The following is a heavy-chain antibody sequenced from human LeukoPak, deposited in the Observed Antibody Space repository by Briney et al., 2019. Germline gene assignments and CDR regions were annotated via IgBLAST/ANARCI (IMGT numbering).Heavy chain of an antibody. V-gene: IGHV3-21*01. D-gene: IGHD6-13*01. Sequence: GGSLRLSCAASGFTFNSRTMNWVRQAPGRGLEWVSSITSSGTYIYYADSVKGRFTISRDSAKNSLYLQMNSLRAEDTAVYYCARDSIAVAAPFDYWGQGTLVTVS. CDR2: ITSSGTYI. J-gene: IGHJ4*02. CDR1: GFTFNSRT. CDR3: ARDSIAVAAPFDY.